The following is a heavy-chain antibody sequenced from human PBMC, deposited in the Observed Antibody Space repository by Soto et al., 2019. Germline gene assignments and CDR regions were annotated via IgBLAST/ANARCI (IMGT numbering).Heavy chain of an antibody. CDR2: ISSSSSYI. V-gene: IGHV3-21*01. J-gene: IGHJ1*01. Sequence: GGSLRLSCAASGFTFSSYSMNWVRQAPGKGLEWVSSISSSSSYIYYADSVKGRFTISRDKAKNSLYLQMNSLRAEDTAVYYCARDTHQQLVHPQYFQHWGQGTLVTVSS. D-gene: IGHD6-6*01. CDR3: ARDTHQQLVHPQYFQH. CDR1: GFTFSSYS.